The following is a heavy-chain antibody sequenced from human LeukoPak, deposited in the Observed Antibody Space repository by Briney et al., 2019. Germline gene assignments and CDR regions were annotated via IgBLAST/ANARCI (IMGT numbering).Heavy chain of an antibody. CDR1: GFTFSSYA. V-gene: IGHV3-30-3*01. CDR2: ISYDGSNK. D-gene: IGHD2-15*01. Sequence: PGGSLRLSCAASGFTFSSYAMHRVRQAPGKGLEWVAVISYDGSNKYYADSVKGRFTISRDNSKNTLYLQMNSLRAEDTAVYYCARDSVPGWAADYWGQGTLVTVSS. J-gene: IGHJ4*02. CDR3: ARDSVPGWAADY.